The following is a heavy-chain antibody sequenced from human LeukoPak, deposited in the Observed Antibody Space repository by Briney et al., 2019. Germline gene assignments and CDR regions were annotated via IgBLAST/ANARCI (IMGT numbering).Heavy chain of an antibody. CDR2: RYYSGTT. V-gene: IGHV4-39*07. D-gene: IGHD1-26*01. J-gene: IGHJ3*02. CDR1: GGSISSASYF. CDR3: ARDRRRDLLHAFDI. Sequence: SETLSLTCAVSGGSISSASYFWGWIREPPGKGLEWIGSRYYSGTTYYHPSLKSRVTISEDTSKNQFSLKLSSVTAADTAVYYCARDRRRDLLHAFDIWGQGTMVTVSS.